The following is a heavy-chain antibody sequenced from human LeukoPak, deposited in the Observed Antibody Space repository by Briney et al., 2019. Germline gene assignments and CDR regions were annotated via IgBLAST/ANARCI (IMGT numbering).Heavy chain of an antibody. CDR2: IYSGGST. Sequence: PGGSLRLSCAVSGFTVSSNSMSWVRQAPGKGLEWVSFIYSGGSTYYADSVKGRFTISRDNSKNTLYLQMNSLRAEDTAVYYCGRVVGFDSSGYFVFDYWGQGTLVTVSS. CDR3: GRVVGFDSSGYFVFDY. V-gene: IGHV3-53*05. CDR1: GFTVSSNS. J-gene: IGHJ4*02. D-gene: IGHD3-22*01.